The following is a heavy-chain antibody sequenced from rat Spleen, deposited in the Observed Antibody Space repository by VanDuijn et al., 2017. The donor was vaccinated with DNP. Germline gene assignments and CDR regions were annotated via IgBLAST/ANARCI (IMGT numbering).Heavy chain of an antibody. V-gene: IGHV2-6*01. CDR3: ARSDYSDGTFYYGYFDY. CDR2: MSSGGST. D-gene: IGHD1-12*02. J-gene: IGHJ2*01. Sequence: QVQLKESGPGLVQPSQTLSLTCTVSGFSLTSYSVAWVRQPPGKGLEWIAAMSSGGSTYYNSLLKSRLSISRDTSKSQVFLKINSLQTEYTAMYFCARSDYSDGTFYYGYFDYWGQGVMVTVSS. CDR1: GFSLTSYS.